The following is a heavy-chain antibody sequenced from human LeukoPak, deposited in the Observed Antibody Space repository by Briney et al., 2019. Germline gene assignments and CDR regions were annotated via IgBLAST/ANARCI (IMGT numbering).Heavy chain of an antibody. J-gene: IGHJ4*02. D-gene: IGHD3-16*01. Sequence: ASVKVSRKVSGYTLTELSMHWVRQAPGKGLEWMGGFDPEDGETIYAQKFQGRVTMTEDTSTDTAYMELSSLRSEDTAVYYCATPGPMSTGVGYWGQGTLVTVSS. CDR1: GYTLTELS. CDR3: ATPGPMSTGVGY. CDR2: FDPEDGET. V-gene: IGHV1-24*01.